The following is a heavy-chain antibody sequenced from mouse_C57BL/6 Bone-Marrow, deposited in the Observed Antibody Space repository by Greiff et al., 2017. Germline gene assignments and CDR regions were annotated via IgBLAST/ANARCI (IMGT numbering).Heavy chain of an antibody. Sequence: QVQLQQSGPELVKPGASVKISCKASGYAFSSSWMNWVKQRPGKGLEWIGRIYPGDGDTNYNGKFKGKATLTADKSSSTAYMQLSSLTSEDSAVXFCARAGYGNYPYYAMDYWGQGTSVTVSS. CDR1: GYAFSSSW. CDR2: IYPGDGDT. D-gene: IGHD2-1*01. V-gene: IGHV1-82*01. CDR3: ARAGYGNYPYYAMDY. J-gene: IGHJ4*01.